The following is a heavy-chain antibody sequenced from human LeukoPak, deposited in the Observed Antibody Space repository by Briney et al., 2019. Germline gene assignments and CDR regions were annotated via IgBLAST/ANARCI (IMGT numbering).Heavy chain of an antibody. J-gene: IGHJ5*02. V-gene: IGHV1-2*02. Sequence: ASVKVSCKASGYTFTGYYMHWVRQAPGQGLEWMGWINPNSGGTNYAQKFQGRVTTTRDTSISTAYMELSRLRSDDTAVYYCARDYPYGSGSYYFDPWGQGTLVTVSS. D-gene: IGHD3-10*01. CDR2: INPNSGGT. CDR3: ARDYPYGSGSYYFDP. CDR1: GYTFTGYY.